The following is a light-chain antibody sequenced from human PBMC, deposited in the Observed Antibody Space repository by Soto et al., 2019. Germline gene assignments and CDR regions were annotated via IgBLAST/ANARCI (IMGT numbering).Light chain of an antibody. CDR1: QSVDSKY. Sequence: EIVLTQSPGTLSLSPGERATLSCRASQSVDSKYLAWYQQKPGQAPRILIFAASSRATGIPDRFSGSGSGTDFTLTISRLELGDFAVYYCQQYGYSSWTFGQGTQVDIK. V-gene: IGKV3-20*01. J-gene: IGKJ1*01. CDR3: QQYGYSSWT. CDR2: AAS.